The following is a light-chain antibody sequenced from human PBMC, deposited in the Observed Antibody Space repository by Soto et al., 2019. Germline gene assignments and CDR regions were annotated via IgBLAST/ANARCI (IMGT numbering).Light chain of an antibody. CDR1: QYIHNY. V-gene: IGKV1-5*03. J-gene: IGKJ1*01. CDR3: QQSNNYPWT. CDR2: EAA. Sequence: DIQMTHSPSTLSASVGDRVTITCRASQYIHNYLAWYQQKPGEAPKLLIYEAANLESGVPSRFSGSGTGTEFTLTTSSLQPADFATYYCQQSNNYPWTFGQGTRVEI.